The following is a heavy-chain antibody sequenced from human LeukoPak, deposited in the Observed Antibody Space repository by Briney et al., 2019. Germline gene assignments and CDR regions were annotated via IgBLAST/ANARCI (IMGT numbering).Heavy chain of an antibody. CDR2: IAHDGSSE. CDR1: GFTFSSYG. Sequence: GGSLRLSCAASGFTFSSYGMHWVRQAPGKGLEWVAVIAHDGSSEYYSDSVKGRFTISRDNSKNTLYLQMSSLRGDDTSVYYCAKSRPGSSWYAPDYWGQGTLVTVSS. J-gene: IGHJ4*02. V-gene: IGHV3-30*18. D-gene: IGHD6-13*01. CDR3: AKSRPGSSWYAPDY.